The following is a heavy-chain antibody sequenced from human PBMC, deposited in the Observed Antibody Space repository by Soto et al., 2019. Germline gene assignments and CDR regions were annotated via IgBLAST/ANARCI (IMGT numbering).Heavy chain of an antibody. CDR3: ARGPRFIAARPGWFDP. CDR1: GGSFSGYY. V-gene: IGHV4-34*01. Sequence: QVQLQQWGAGLLKPSETLSVTCAVYGGSFSGYYWSWIRQPPGKGLEWIGEINHSGSTNYNPSLKSRVTISVDTSKNQFSLKLSSVTAADTAVYYCARGPRFIAARPGWFDPWGQGTLVTVSS. D-gene: IGHD6-6*01. J-gene: IGHJ5*02. CDR2: INHSGST.